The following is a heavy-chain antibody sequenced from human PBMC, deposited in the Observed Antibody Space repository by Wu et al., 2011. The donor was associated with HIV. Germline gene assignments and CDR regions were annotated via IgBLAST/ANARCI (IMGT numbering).Heavy chain of an antibody. J-gene: IGHJ4*02. Sequence: QSGAEVKKPGSSVKVSCKASGDTFNNYAISWVRQAPGQGLEWMGRSSLSLIQQTPHRSSRAESSFTADKSTNTAYMELSSLRSEDTAVYYCARDPSPYGSGSYSDYWGQGTLVTVSS. V-gene: IGHV1-69*06. D-gene: IGHD3-10*01. CDR1: GDTFNNYA. CDR2: SSLSLIQ. CDR3: ARDPSPYGSGSYSDY.